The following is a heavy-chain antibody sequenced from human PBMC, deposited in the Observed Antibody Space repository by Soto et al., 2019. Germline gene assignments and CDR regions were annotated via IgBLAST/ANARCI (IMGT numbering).Heavy chain of an antibody. CDR1: GYTFTRYG. Sequence: ASVKVSCKASGYTFTRYGISWVRQATGQGLEWMGRISAYNGNTNYAQKLQGRVTMTTDTSTSTAYMELRSLRSDDTAVYYCARAFCAVAGFYGGSCYPGYYYYGMDVWGQGTTVTVSS. V-gene: IGHV1-18*04. D-gene: IGHD2-15*01. CDR2: ISAYNGNT. CDR3: ARAFCAVAGFYGGSCYPGYYYYGMDV. J-gene: IGHJ6*02.